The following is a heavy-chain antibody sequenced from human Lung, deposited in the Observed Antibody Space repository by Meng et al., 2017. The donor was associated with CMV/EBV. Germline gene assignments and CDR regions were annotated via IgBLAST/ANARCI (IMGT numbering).Heavy chain of an antibody. J-gene: IGHJ6*02. CDR1: GFSLNNGRMR. V-gene: IGHV2-26*01. CDR3: ARMATYYYYGLDV. Sequence: SSXXLVXPTETLTLTCNVSGFSLNNGRMRVSWIRQPPGKALEWLAHIFSNDEKSYSTSLKSRLTISKDSSRSQVVLTMTNMDPVDTGTYYCARMATYYYYGLDVXGQGXTVTVSS. CDR2: IFSNDEK.